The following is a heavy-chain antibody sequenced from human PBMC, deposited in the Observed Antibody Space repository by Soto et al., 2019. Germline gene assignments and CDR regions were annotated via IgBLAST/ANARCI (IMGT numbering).Heavy chain of an antibody. J-gene: IGHJ5*02. V-gene: IGHV4-61*08. Sequence: SETLSLTCAVSGGSISSGGYSWSWIRQPPGKGLEWIGYIYYTGTTNYNPSLKSRVTISVDTSKNQFSLKLSSVTAADTAVYYCARSPNNWFDPWGQGTLVTLSS. CDR1: GGSISSGGYS. CDR2: IYYTGTT. CDR3: ARSPNNWFDP.